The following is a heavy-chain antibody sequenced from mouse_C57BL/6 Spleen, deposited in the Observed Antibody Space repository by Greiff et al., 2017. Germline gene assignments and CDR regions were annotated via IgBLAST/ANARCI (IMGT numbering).Heavy chain of an antibody. CDR3: ARERGNSGNYFDY. V-gene: IGHV1-18*01. CDR2: INPNNGGT. D-gene: IGHD2-1*01. J-gene: IGHJ2*01. CDR1: GYTFTDYN. Sequence: DVKLQESGPELVKPGASVKIPCKASGYTFTDYNMDWVKQSHGKSLEWIGDINPNNGGTIYNQKFKGKATLTVDKSSSTAYMELRSLTSEDTAVYYCARERGNSGNYFDYWGQGTTLTVSS.